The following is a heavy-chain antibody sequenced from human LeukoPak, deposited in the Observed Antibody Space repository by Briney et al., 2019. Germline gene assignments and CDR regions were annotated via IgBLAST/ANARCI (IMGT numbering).Heavy chain of an antibody. V-gene: IGHV3-7*01. J-gene: IGHJ6*02. D-gene: IGHD6-13*01. CDR3: ARDLSWYGTFYQYGMDV. CDR1: GFTFSSYW. CDR2: IKQDGSEK. Sequence: GGSLRLSCAASGFTFSSYWMSWVRQAPGKGLEWVANIKQDGSEKYYVDSVKGRFTISRDNAKNSLHLQMNSLRVEDTAMYYCARDLSWYGTFYQYGMDVWGQGTTVMVSS.